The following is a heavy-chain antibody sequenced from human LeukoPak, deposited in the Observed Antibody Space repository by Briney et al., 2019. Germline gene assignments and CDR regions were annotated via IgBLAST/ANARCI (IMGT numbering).Heavy chain of an antibody. CDR3: ATTRALYGSGSYGNVFDY. V-gene: IGHV1-24*01. CDR2: CNPEDGET. CDR1: GYTLTELC. Sequence: ASVKVSCKVSGYTLTELCMHWVRQAPGKGLEWMGGCNPEDGETIYAQKFQGRVTMTEDTSTDTAYMELSSLRSEDTAVYYCATTRALYGSGSYGNVFDYWGQGTLVTVSS. J-gene: IGHJ4*02. D-gene: IGHD3-10*01.